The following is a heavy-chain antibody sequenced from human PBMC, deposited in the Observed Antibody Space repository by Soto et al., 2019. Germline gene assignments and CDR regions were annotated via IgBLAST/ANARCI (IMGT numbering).Heavy chain of an antibody. D-gene: IGHD6-13*01. CDR3: ARGRGLGSSWTGGMDV. CDR2: IYYSGST. Sequence: QVQLQESGPGLVKPSETLSLTCTVSGGSVSSGSYYWSWIRQPPGKGLEWIGYIYYSGSTNYNPSLKSRVTISVDTSKNQFSLKLSSVTAADTAVYYCARGRGLGSSWTGGMDVWGQGTTVTVSS. J-gene: IGHJ6*02. CDR1: GGSVSSGSYY. V-gene: IGHV4-61*01.